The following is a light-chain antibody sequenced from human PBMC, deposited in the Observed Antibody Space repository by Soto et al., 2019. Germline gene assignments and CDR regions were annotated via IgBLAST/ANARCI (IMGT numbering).Light chain of an antibody. J-gene: IGKJ1*01. CDR3: QQDSYLWT. CDR1: HNINSW. CDR2: RAS. Sequence: DIQMTQSPSTLSASIGDRVTITCRASHNINSWLAWYQQKPGKAPKLLIYRASSLESGVPSRFSGSGSGTEFTLTISRLQPDEFATYSCQQDSYLWTFGNWTTVELK. V-gene: IGKV1-5*03.